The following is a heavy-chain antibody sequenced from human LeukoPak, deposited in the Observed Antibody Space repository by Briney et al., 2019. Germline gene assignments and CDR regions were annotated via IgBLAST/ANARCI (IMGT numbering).Heavy chain of an antibody. V-gene: IGHV1-18*04. CDR2: ISAYNGNT. D-gene: IGHD2-2*01. J-gene: IGHJ5*02. CDR3: ARVQDIVVVPAANHWFDP. Sequence: ASVKVSCKASGYTFTSYGISWVRQAPGQGLEWMGWISAYNGNTNYAQKLQGRDTMTTDTSTSTAYMELRSLRSDDTAVYYCARVQDIVVVPAANHWFDPWGQGTLVTVSS. CDR1: GYTFTSYG.